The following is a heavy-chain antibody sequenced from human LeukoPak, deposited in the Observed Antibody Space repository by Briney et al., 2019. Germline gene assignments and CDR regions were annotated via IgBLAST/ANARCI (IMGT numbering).Heavy chain of an antibody. CDR2: IYYSGRT. V-gene: IGHV4-39*01. Sequence: SETLSLTCTVSGVSISSSDYYWGWIRQPPGKGLEWIGSIYYSGRTYYNPSLKSRVTISVDTSKRQFSLKLNSVTAADTAVYARHSSLTTVVFDYWGQGTLVTVSS. CDR1: GVSISSSDYY. CDR3: HSSLTTVVFDY. J-gene: IGHJ4*02. D-gene: IGHD4-23*01.